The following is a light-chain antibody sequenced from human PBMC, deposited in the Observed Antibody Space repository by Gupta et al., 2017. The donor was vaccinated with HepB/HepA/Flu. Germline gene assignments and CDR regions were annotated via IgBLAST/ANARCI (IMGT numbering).Light chain of an antibody. J-gene: IGLJ2*01. CDR1: SNDVGGYNL. Sequence: QSALTQPASVSGSPGPAITISCTGTSNDVGGYNLVSWYQHHPGKAHELMIYQVTKRPSGVPNRFSGSKSGNTASLTISGLQAEDEADYYCCSYVGSSTVVFGGGTKRTVL. V-gene: IGLV2-23*02. CDR3: CSYVGSSTVV. CDR2: QVT.